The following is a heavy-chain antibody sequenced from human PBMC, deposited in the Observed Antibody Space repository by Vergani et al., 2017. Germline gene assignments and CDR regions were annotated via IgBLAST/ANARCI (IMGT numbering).Heavy chain of an antibody. CDR1: GGSLSSGSYY. Sequence: QVQLPESGPGLVKPSQTLSLTCTVSGGSLSSGSYYWSWIRQPAGKGLEWIGLIYTSGSTNYNPSLKSPVTISVDTSKNQFSLKLSPVTAADTAVYYCARDQPHRLYGMDVWGQGTTVTVSS. CDR3: ARDQPHRLYGMDV. CDR2: IYTSGST. D-gene: IGHD6-25*01. V-gene: IGHV4-61*02. J-gene: IGHJ6*02.